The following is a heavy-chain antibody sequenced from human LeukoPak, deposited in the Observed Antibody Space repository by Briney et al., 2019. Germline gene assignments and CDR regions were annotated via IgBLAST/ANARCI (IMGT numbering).Heavy chain of an antibody. Sequence: GGSLRLSCAASGFTSSNYWMHWVRQAPGKGLVWVSRIDTDGSITTYADSVKGRFTISRDNAKNTLYLQMNSLRAEDTAVYYCARGKGGPIDYWGQGTLVTVSS. V-gene: IGHV3-74*01. CDR2: IDTDGSIT. CDR3: ARGKGGPIDY. CDR1: GFTSSNYW. J-gene: IGHJ4*02. D-gene: IGHD3-16*01.